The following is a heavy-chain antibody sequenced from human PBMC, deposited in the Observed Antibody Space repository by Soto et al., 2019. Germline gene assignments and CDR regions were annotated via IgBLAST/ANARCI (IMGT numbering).Heavy chain of an antibody. V-gene: IGHV5-51*01. CDR3: ARQYYYDSSGYYYYGMDV. D-gene: IGHD3-22*01. CDR2: IYPGDSDT. Sequence: GESLKISCTGSGYSFTGYWIGWVRQMPGKGLEWMGIIYPGDSDTRYSPSFQGQVTISADKSISTAYLQWSSLKASDTAMYYCARQYYYDSSGYYYYGMDVWGQGTTVTVSS. J-gene: IGHJ6*02. CDR1: GYSFTGYW.